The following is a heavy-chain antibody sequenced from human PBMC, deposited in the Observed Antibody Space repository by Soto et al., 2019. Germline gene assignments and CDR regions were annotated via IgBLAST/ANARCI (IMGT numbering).Heavy chain of an antibody. CDR3: ARDLGGIFGVVIPHVAFDI. V-gene: IGHV3-21*01. Sequence: GESLKISCAASGFTFSSYSMNWVRQAPGKGLEWVSSISSSSSYIYYADSVKGRFTISRDNAKNSLYLQMNSLRAEDTAVYYCARDLGGIFGVVIPHVAFDIWGQGTMVTVSS. CDR2: ISSSSSYI. D-gene: IGHD3-3*01. J-gene: IGHJ3*02. CDR1: GFTFSSYS.